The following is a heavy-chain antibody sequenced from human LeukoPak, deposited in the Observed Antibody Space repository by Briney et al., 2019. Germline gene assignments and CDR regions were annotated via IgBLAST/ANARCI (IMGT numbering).Heavy chain of an antibody. CDR2: ISGSGGST. CDR1: GFTFSSYA. Sequence: GGSLRLSCAASGFTFSSYAMSWVRQAPGKGLEWVSAISGSGGSTYYADSVKGRFTISRDNSKNTLYPQMNSLRAEDTAVYYCAKIYPGSGYYFVGGNAFDIWGQGTMVTVSS. CDR3: AKIYPGSGYYFVGGNAFDI. V-gene: IGHV3-23*01. J-gene: IGHJ3*02. D-gene: IGHD3-3*01.